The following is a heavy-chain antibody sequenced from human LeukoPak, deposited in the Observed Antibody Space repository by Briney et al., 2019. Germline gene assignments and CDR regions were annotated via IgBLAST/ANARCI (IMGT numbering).Heavy chain of an antibody. D-gene: IGHD6-19*01. CDR1: GYTFTSYG. V-gene: IGHV1-18*01. CDR2: ISAYNGNT. J-gene: IGHJ6*02. Sequence: ASVKVSCKASGYTFTSYGISWVGQPPGQGLEWTGWISAYNGNTNYAQKLQGRVTMTTDTSTSTAYMELRSPRSDDTAVYYCAREQWLGDYYYYYGMDVWGQGTTVTVSS. CDR3: AREQWLGDYYYYYGMDV.